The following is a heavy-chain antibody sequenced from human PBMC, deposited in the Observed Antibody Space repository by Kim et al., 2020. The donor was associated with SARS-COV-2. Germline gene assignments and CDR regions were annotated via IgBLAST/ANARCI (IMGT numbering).Heavy chain of an antibody. V-gene: IGHV3-9*01. D-gene: IGHD5-12*01. CDR1: GFTFGDYA. CDR2: ISWNSANI. CDR3: AKDLQVATGMDV. J-gene: IGHJ6*02. Sequence: GGSLRLSCAASGFTFGDYAMHWVRQAPGKGLEWVSGISWNSANIGYVDSVKGRFIISRDNAKNSLYLQMNSLTVEDTALYYCAKDLQVATGMDVWGQGTTVTVSS.